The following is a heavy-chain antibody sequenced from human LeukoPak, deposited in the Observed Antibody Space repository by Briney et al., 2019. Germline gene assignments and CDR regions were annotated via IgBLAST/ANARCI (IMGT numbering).Heavy chain of an antibody. D-gene: IGHD5-18*01. CDR3: ARHQPGGRLSNTAMGPTPCDY. Sequence: ASVKVSCKASGYTFTSYGISWVRQAPGQGLEWKGWISAYNGNTNYSQKLQGRVTMTTDTSTSTAYIELRSLRSDDTAVYYCARHQPGGRLSNTAMGPTPCDYWGQGTLVTVSS. V-gene: IGHV1-18*01. CDR2: ISAYNGNT. CDR1: GYTFTSYG. J-gene: IGHJ4*02.